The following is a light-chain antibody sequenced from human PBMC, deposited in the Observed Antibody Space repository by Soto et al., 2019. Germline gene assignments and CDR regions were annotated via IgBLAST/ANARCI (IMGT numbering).Light chain of an antibody. CDR3: QQRSYLCT. CDR1: QSISRS. CDR2: DAS. Sequence: EIVLTQSPATLSLSPGERATLSCRVSQSISRSLAWYQQKPGQAPSLLIYDASNRASGIPARFSGSGSGTDFALTSSSLEPEDSAIDYCQQRSYLCTFGGGTKVEIK. J-gene: IGKJ4*01. V-gene: IGKV3-11*01.